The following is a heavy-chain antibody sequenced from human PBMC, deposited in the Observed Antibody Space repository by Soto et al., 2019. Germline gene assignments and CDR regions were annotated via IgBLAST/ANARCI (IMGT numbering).Heavy chain of an antibody. D-gene: IGHD3-10*01. Sequence: VASVKVSCKASGGTFSSYAISWVRQAPGQGLEWMGGIIPIFGTANYAQKFQGRVTITADESTSTAYMELSSLRSEDTAVYYCARSITMVRGVMAYWRQGTLVTVSS. J-gene: IGHJ4*02. CDR2: IIPIFGTA. CDR1: GGTFSSYA. CDR3: ARSITMVRGVMAY. V-gene: IGHV1-69*13.